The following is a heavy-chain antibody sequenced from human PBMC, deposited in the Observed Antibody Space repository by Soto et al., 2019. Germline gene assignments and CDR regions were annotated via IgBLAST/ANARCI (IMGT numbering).Heavy chain of an antibody. J-gene: IGHJ1*01. V-gene: IGHV4-30-2*01. CDR1: GGSISSGGYS. CDR3: ARAGYSSSWSPGRGYFQH. Sequence: SETLSLTCAVSGGSISSGGYSWSWIRQPPGKGLEWIGYMYHSGSTYYNPSLKSRVTISIDRSKNQFSLKLSSVTAADTAVYYCARAGYSSSWSPGRGYFQHWGQGTLVTVSS. CDR2: MYHSGST. D-gene: IGHD6-13*01.